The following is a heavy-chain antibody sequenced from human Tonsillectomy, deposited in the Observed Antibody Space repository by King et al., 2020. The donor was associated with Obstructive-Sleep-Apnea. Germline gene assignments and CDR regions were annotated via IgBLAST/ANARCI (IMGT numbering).Heavy chain of an antibody. CDR1: GFTFSSYP. CDR2: ISNDGSNK. D-gene: IGHD1-1*01. CDR3: ARGRGNWSLDY. V-gene: IGHV3-30-3*01. J-gene: IGHJ4*02. Sequence: VQLVESGGGVVQPGRSLRLSCAASGFTFSSYPMHWVRQAPGKGLEWVAVISNDGSNKYYAESVKGRFTTSRDTSKNTLYLQVNDLRGEDTAVYYCARGRGNWSLDYWGQGTLVTVSS.